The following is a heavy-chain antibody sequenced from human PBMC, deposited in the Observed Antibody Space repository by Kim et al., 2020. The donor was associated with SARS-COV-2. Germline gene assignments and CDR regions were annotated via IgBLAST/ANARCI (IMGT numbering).Heavy chain of an antibody. CDR2: ISGSGGST. D-gene: IGHD3-9*01. CDR3: AKGLAYYDILTGYYDTYGMDV. Sequence: GSLRLSCAASGFTFSSYAMSWVRQAPGKGLEWVSAISGSGGSTYYADSVKGRFTISRDNSKNTLYLQMNSLRAEDTAVYYCAKGLAYYDILTGYYDTYGMDVWGQGTTVTVSS. J-gene: IGHJ6*02. CDR1: GFTFSSYA. V-gene: IGHV3-23*01.